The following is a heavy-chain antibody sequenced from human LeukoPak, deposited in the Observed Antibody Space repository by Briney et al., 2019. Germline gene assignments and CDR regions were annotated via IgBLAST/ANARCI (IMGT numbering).Heavy chain of an antibody. CDR3: AKVEGWLQMRPYYFDY. Sequence: QAGGSLRLSCAASGFTFSSYAMSWVRQAPGKGLEWVSAISGSGGSTYYVDSVKGRFTISRDNSKNTLYLQMNSLRAEDTAVYYCAKVEGWLQMRPYYFDYWGQGTLVTVSS. D-gene: IGHD5-12*01. J-gene: IGHJ4*02. CDR2: ISGSGGST. V-gene: IGHV3-23*01. CDR1: GFTFSSYA.